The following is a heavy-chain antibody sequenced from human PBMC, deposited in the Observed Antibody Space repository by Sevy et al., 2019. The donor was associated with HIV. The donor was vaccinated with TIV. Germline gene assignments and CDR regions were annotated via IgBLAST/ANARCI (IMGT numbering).Heavy chain of an antibody. V-gene: IGHV3-72*01. CDR3: ATHSGRVAARRVFDY. D-gene: IGHD6-6*01. CDR2: IRNKADSYTT. CDR1: GFTFSDHY. Sequence: GGSLRLSCAASGFTFSDHYMEWVRQAPGKGLEWVGRIRNKADSYTTEYAASVKGRFTISRDDSKNSLYLLMNSLKTEDTAVYYYATHSGRVAARRVFDYWGQGTLVTVSS. J-gene: IGHJ4*02.